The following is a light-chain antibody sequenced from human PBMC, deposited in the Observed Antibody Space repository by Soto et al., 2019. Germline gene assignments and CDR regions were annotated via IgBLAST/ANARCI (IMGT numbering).Light chain of an antibody. J-gene: IGKJ5*01. CDR1: QSVSSY. Sequence: EIVLTQSPATLSLSPGERATLSCRASQSVSSYLAWYQQKPGQAPRLLIYDASNRATGIPARFSGSGSGTDFTLNISSLEPEEFAVYYCQQRSNWPITFGQGTRLEIK. CDR3: QQRSNWPIT. CDR2: DAS. V-gene: IGKV3-11*01.